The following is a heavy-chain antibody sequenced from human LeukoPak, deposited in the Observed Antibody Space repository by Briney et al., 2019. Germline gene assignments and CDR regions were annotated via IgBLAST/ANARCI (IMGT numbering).Heavy chain of an antibody. Sequence: SETLSLTCTVSGGSFTSYLWSWVRQPPGEGLEWIGYIYYSGSTNYNPSLKSRVTISVDTSKNQFSLKLSSVTAADTAVYYCARVVRYCSSTSCSFFDYWGQGTLVTVSS. V-gene: IGHV4-59*01. CDR2: IYYSGST. CDR3: ARVVRYCSSTSCSFFDY. CDR1: GGSFTSYL. J-gene: IGHJ4*02. D-gene: IGHD2-2*01.